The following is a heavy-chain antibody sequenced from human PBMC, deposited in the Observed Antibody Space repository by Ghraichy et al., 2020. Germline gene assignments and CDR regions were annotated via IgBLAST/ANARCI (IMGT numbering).Heavy chain of an antibody. J-gene: IGHJ5*02. V-gene: IGHV4-4*07. CDR2: IYASGNT. D-gene: IGHD2-15*01. Sequence: SQTLSLTCTVSGGSISSDYWSWIRQPAGKGLEWIGRIYASGNTNYNPSLKSRVTMSIDTSKNQFSLKLTSVTAADTAVYYCARDLRYCSGDSCQGGWFDPWGQGILVTVSS. CDR3: ARDLRYCSGDSCQGGWFDP. CDR1: GGSISSDY.